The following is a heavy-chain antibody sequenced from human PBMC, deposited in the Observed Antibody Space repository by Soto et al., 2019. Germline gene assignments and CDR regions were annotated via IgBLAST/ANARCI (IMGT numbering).Heavy chain of an antibody. Sequence: GGSLRVSCAASGFTFSGSAMHWVRQASGKGLEWVGRIRSKANSYATAYAASVKGRFTISRDDSKNTAYLQMNSLKTEDTAVYYCTTDIVVVVAATRPNYGMDVWGQGTTVTVSS. V-gene: IGHV3-73*01. CDR1: GFTFSGSA. CDR2: IRSKANSYAT. J-gene: IGHJ6*02. CDR3: TTDIVVVVAATRPNYGMDV. D-gene: IGHD2-15*01.